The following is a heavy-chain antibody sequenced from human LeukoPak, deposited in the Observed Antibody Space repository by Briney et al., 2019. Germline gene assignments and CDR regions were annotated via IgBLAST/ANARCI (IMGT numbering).Heavy chain of an antibody. CDR1: GFTFSSYG. J-gene: IGHJ4*02. V-gene: IGHV3-30*03. D-gene: IGHD6-13*01. CDR3: ARGMVGIAAAGISGY. CDR2: ISYDGSNK. Sequence: PGGSLRLSCAASGFTFSSYGMHWVRQAPGKGLEWVAVISYDGSNKYYADSVKGRFTISRDNSKNTLYLQMNSLRAEDTAVYYCARGMVGIAAAGISGYWGQGTLVTVSS.